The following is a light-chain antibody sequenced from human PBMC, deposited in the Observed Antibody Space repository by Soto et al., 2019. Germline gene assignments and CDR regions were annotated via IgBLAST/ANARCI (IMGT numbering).Light chain of an antibody. V-gene: IGKV3-20*01. J-gene: IGKJ1*01. CDR2: GAS. CDR1: QSVSSNF. Sequence: EIVLTQSPGTLSLSAGERATLSCRASQSVSSNFLAWYQQKPGQAPSLLIYGASSSATGIPDRFSGSGSWTDFTLTINRLEPEDFAVYYCQQDCRSPLTFGQGSRVEIK. CDR3: QQDCRSPLT.